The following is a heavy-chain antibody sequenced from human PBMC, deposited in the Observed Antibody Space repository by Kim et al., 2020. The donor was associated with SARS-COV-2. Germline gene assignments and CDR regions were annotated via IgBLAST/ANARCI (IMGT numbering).Heavy chain of an antibody. Sequence: SETLSLTCAVYGGSFSGYYWSWIRRAPGKGLEWIGEINHRGSTNYNPSLKSRVTVSAESAKSQFSLKVSSVTAADTAVYYCARGLRKITLIIVVATSESVYFDYWSQGTLVTVSS. J-gene: IGHJ4*02. V-gene: IGHV4-34*01. D-gene: IGHD3-22*01. CDR2: INHRGST. CDR1: GGSFSGYY. CDR3: ARGLRKITLIIVVATSESVYFDY.